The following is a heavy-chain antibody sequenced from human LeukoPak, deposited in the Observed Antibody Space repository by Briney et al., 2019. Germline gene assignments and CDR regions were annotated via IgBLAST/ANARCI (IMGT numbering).Heavy chain of an antibody. Sequence: GGSLRLSCAASGFTFNLYWIHWVRQPAGKGLKGLSRMSDDGTTTNYADSVKGRFTISRDNAKNTLYLPMHSLRVDDTAVYYCARDSRYHSGWGSYQPYWFDPWGQGTLVTVSS. CDR3: ARDSRYHSGWGSYQPYWFDP. V-gene: IGHV3-74*01. J-gene: IGHJ5*02. CDR1: GFTFNLYW. D-gene: IGHD3-10*01. CDR2: MSDDGTTT.